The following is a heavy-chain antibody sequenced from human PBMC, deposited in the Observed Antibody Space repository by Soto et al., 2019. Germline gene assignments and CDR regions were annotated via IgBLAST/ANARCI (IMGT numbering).Heavy chain of an antibody. Sequence: QVQLVQSGPEVKNPGSSVKVSCKASGGTFSNSPIAWVRVAPGRGLEWMGGVIPIFSVMKYAEKLQGRVTFTADDSTSTVYMELSSLTSEDTAVYYCSRGRTIFGVVNFDYCGQGTPVTGSS. CDR2: VIPIFSVM. V-gene: IGHV1-69*01. J-gene: IGHJ4*02. CDR1: GGTFSNSP. CDR3: SRGRTIFGVVNFDY. D-gene: IGHD3-3*01.